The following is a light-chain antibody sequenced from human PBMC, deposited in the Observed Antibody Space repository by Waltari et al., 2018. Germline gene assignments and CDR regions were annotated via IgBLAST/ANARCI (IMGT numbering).Light chain of an antibody. CDR3: SSYISSSTLEL. J-gene: IGLJ2*01. CDR1: ISDVGTYNY. CDR2: DVS. V-gene: IGLV2-14*03. Sequence: QSALTQPASVSGSPGQSIPISCTGTISDVGTYNYVSWYQQHPGQAPKLMIFDVSIRPSGVSNRFSGSKSGNTASLTISGLQAEDEADYYCSSYISSSTLELFGGGTSLTVL.